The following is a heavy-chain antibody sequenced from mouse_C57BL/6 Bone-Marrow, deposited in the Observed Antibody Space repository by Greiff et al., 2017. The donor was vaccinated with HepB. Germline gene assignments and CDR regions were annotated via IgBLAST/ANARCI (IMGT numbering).Heavy chain of an antibody. D-gene: IGHD2-4*01. CDR1: GISITTGNYR. J-gene: IGHJ4*01. CDR3: ARDDDYPTYAMDY. Sequence: EVKLQESGPGLVKPSQTVFLTCTVTGISITTGNYRWSWIRQFPGNKLEWIGYIYYSGTITYNPSLTSRTTITRDTPKNQFFLEMNSLTAEDTATYYCARDDDYPTYAMDYWGQGTSVTVSS. CDR2: IYYSGTI. V-gene: IGHV3-5*01.